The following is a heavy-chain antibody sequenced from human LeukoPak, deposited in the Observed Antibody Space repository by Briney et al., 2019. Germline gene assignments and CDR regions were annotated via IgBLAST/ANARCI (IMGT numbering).Heavy chain of an antibody. CDR1: GFTFSSYG. J-gene: IGHJ6*02. CDR2: ISYDGSNK. V-gene: IGHV3-30*18. D-gene: IGHD2-2*03. Sequence: GGSLRLSCAASGFTFSSYGMHWVRQAPGKGLEWVAVISYDGSNKYYADSVKGRFTISRDNSKNTLYLQMNSLGAEDTAVYYCAKNRVDIVVVPAAMRGYYYYGMDVWGQGTTVTVSS. CDR3: AKNRVDIVVVPAAMRGYYYYGMDV.